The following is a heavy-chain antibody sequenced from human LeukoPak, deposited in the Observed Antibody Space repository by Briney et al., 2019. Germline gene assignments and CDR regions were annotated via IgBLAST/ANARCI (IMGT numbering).Heavy chain of an antibody. Sequence: GGSLRLSCAASRFTFSSYWMHWVRQAPGKGLVWVSRTNSDGSSTSYADSVKGRFTISRDNAKNTLYLQMNSLRAEDTAVYYCARDRPVAGTWSLKIYYYYGMDVWGQGTTVTVSS. CDR3: ARDRPVAGTWSLKIYYYYGMDV. CDR2: TNSDGSST. V-gene: IGHV3-74*01. J-gene: IGHJ6*02. CDR1: RFTFSSYW. D-gene: IGHD6-19*01.